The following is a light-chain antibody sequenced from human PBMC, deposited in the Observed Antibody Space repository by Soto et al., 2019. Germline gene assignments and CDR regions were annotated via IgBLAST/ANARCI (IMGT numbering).Light chain of an antibody. J-gene: IGLJ2*01. CDR1: SSDVGTYNL. Sequence: QSALTQPASVSGSPGQSITFSCTGTSSDVGTYNLVSWYQQHPGKAPKLMIYEGSKRPSGVSNRFSGSKSGNTASLTISGLQAEDEADYYCCSYAGSATWVFGGGPQLTVL. CDR3: CSYAGSATWV. V-gene: IGLV2-23*01. CDR2: EGS.